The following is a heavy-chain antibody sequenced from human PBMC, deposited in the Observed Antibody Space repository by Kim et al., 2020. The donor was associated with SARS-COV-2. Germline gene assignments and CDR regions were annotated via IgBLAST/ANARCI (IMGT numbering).Heavy chain of an antibody. D-gene: IGHD3-22*01. Sequence: SVKVSCKASGGTFSSYAINWVRQAPGQGLEWMGGIIPIFGTANYAQKFQGRVTITADESTSTAYMELSSLRSEDTAVYYCARVLPDYYDSSGYGNYYYYGMDVWGQGTMVTVSS. V-gene: IGHV1-69*13. J-gene: IGHJ6*02. CDR3: ARVLPDYYDSSGYGNYYYYGMDV. CDR1: GGTFSSYA. CDR2: IIPIFGTA.